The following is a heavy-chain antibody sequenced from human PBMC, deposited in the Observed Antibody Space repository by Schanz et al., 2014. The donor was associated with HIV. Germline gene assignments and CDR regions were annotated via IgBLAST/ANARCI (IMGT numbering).Heavy chain of an antibody. CDR1: EFTFRTSI. CDR3: AREGGTSGRNGYFDS. J-gene: IGHJ4*02. Sequence: QEQLVESGGGVVQPGKSLRLSCAMSEFTFRTSIIHWVRQPPGKGLEWVAAMSYDGFSKYYADSVKGRFTISRDYSKNSLDLEVSSLRTEDTAIYFCAREGGTSGRNGYFDSWGQGALVTVSS. D-gene: IGHD6-19*01. V-gene: IGHV3-30*19. CDR2: MSYDGFSK.